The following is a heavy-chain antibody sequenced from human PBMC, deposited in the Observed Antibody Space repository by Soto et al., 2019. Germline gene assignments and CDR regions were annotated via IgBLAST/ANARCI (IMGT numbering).Heavy chain of an antibody. CDR3: ARVFRYDSSGYYRTFDY. D-gene: IGHD3-22*01. CDR1: GGSISSGGYY. Sequence: SETLSLTCTVSGGSISSGGYYWSWIRQHPGKGLEWIGYIYYSGSTCYNPSLKSRVTISVDTSKNQFSLKLSSVTAADTAVYYCARVFRYDSSGYYRTFDYWGQGTLVT. J-gene: IGHJ4*02. V-gene: IGHV4-31*03. CDR2: IYYSGST.